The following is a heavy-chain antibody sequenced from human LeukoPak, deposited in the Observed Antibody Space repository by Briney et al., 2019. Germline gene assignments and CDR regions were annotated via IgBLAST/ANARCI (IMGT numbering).Heavy chain of an antibody. V-gene: IGHV4-34*01. CDR1: GESFSGYF. Sequence: SETLSLTCAVYGESFSGYFWGWIRQPPGTGLEWIGEINPSGYTNYKPSLKSRATISRDTSKHQFSLTLNLVSAADTAVYYCARGAICGSSCRAFDVWGQGTMVTVSS. D-gene: IGHD6-13*01. J-gene: IGHJ3*01. CDR3: ARGAICGSSCRAFDV. CDR2: INPSGYT.